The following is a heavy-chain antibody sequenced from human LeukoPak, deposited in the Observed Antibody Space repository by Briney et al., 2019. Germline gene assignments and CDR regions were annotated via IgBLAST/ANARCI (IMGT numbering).Heavy chain of an antibody. CDR3: ARDHNWNFDY. V-gene: IGHV3-21*01. CDR2: ISSSNSYI. J-gene: IGHJ4*02. CDR1: GFTFSSYS. Sequence: GGSLRLSCAASGFTFSSYSVNWVRQAPGKGLEWVSSISSSNSYIYYADSVKGRFTISRDNAKNSLYLQMNSLRAEDTAVYYCARDHNWNFDYWGQGTLVTVSS. D-gene: IGHD1-20*01.